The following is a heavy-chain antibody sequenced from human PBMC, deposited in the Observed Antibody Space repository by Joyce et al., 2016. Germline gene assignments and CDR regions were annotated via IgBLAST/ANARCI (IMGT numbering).Heavy chain of an antibody. D-gene: IGHD1-1*01. J-gene: IGHJ3*02. V-gene: IGHV3-48*02. CDR2: ISVTGAI. CDR1: GFTFNSYN. Sequence: EVQLMESGGDLVQPGGSLRLSCAASGFTFNSYNMIWVRQAPGKGREWVSYISVTGAIYYADSVTGRFTISRDNAKNSLFLQMNSLRDEDTAVYYCARNGRGDLVRVFDIWGQGTMVTVSS. CDR3: ARNGRGDLVRVFDI.